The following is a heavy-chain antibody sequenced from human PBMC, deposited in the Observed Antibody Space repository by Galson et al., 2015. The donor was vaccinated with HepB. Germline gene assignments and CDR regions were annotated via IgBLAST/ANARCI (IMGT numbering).Heavy chain of an antibody. Sequence: SVKVSCKASGYTFTSYYMHWVRQAPGQGLEWMGIINPSGGSTSYAQKFQGRVTMTRDTSTSTVYMELTSLRSDDTAMYYCARGGMAAIGGPTFDFWGQGTLVTVS. CDR1: GYTFTSYY. D-gene: IGHD5-24*01. CDR2: INPSGGST. J-gene: IGHJ4*02. CDR3: ARGGMAAIGGPTFDF. V-gene: IGHV1-46*01.